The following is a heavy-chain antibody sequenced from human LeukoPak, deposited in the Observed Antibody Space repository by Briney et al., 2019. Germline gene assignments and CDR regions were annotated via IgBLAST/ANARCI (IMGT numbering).Heavy chain of an antibody. J-gene: IGHJ4*02. Sequence: QTGGSLRLSCAASGFTFSSHAMSWVRQAPGKGLEWVAVIWYDGSNKYYADSVKGRFTISRDNSKNTLYLQMNSLRAEDTAVYYCARDSGGLLAYWGQGTLVTVSS. D-gene: IGHD2-8*02. CDR1: GFTFSSHA. CDR2: IWYDGSNK. V-gene: IGHV3-33*08. CDR3: ARDSGGLLAY.